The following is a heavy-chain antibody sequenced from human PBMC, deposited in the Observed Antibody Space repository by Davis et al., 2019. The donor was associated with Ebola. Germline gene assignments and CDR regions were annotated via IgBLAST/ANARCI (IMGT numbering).Heavy chain of an antibody. Sequence: GESLKISCAASGFIFSDYWMNWVRQTPGKGLVWVSRITNDGTRTSYADSVQGRFTISRDNAKNTLYLQMNSLTVEDTAVYYCARDPHGVVAGDPHDAFDVWGQGTVVTVSS. CDR1: GFIFSDYW. CDR3: ARDPHGVVAGDPHDAFDV. D-gene: IGHD2-15*01. CDR2: ITNDGTRT. V-gene: IGHV3-74*01. J-gene: IGHJ3*01.